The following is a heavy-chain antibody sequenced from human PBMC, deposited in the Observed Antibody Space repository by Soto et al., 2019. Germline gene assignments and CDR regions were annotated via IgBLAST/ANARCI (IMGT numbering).Heavy chain of an antibody. V-gene: IGHV1-3*01. D-gene: IGHD1-26*01. CDR2: INAGNGDI. CDR1: GYTLSNYA. CDR3: AREDSGFSGSHYIDYFNY. J-gene: IGHJ4*02. Sequence: ASVKVSCKASGYTLSNYAMHWVRQAPGQRLEWMGWINAGNGDIKYSQKFQGRVTFTRDTSAGTVYMQLSSLTSEDTAVYYCAREDSGFSGSHYIDYFNYWGQGALVTVS.